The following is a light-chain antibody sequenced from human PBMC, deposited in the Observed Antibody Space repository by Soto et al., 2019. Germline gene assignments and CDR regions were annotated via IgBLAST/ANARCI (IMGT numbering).Light chain of an antibody. V-gene: IGKV3-15*01. CDR2: GAS. CDR3: QHYNNWPPWT. CDR1: QSVSSN. Sequence: EIVMTQSPATLSVSPGERATFSCRASQSVSSNLAWYQQKPGQAPRLLIYGASIRATGIPARFSGSGSGTESTLTISSLHTEDFAVYYCQHYNNWPPWTFGQGTKVDI. J-gene: IGKJ1*01.